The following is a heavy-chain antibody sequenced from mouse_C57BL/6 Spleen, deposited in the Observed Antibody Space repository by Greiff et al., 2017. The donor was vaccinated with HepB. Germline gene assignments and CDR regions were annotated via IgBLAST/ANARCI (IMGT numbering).Heavy chain of an antibody. Sequence: DVKLVESGGDLVKPGGSLKLSCAASGFTFSSYGMSWVRQTPDKRLEWVATISSGGSYTYYPDSVKGRFTISRDNAKNTLYLQMSSLKSEDTAMYYCARHVPSLDYAMDYWGQGTSVTVSS. CDR3: ARHVPSLDYAMDY. CDR2: ISSGGSYT. D-gene: IGHD6-1*01. J-gene: IGHJ4*01. V-gene: IGHV5-6*02. CDR1: GFTFSSYG.